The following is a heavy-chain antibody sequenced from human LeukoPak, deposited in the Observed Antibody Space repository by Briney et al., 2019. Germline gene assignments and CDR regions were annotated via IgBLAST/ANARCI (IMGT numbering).Heavy chain of an antibody. V-gene: IGHV3-48*03. CDR1: GFTFSSYE. CDR2: ISASGRTI. CDR3: ARDRGYGPYYSYHGMDV. D-gene: IGHD5-18*01. Sequence: GGSLRLSCVASGFTFSSYEMNWVRQAPGKGLEWVSYISASGRTIYYADSVKGRFTISRDNAKDSLSLQMNGLRAEDTALYYCARDRGYGPYYSYHGMDVWGQGTTVTVSS. J-gene: IGHJ6*02.